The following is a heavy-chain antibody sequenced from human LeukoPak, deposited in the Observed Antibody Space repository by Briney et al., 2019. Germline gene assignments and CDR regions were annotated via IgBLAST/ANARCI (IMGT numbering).Heavy chain of an antibody. CDR3: ATRSSVYQAADLKCFDY. V-gene: IGHV1-69*05. CDR2: IIPIFGTA. D-gene: IGHD2-2*01. CDR1: GGTFSSYA. J-gene: IGHJ4*02. Sequence: GASVKVSCKASGGTFSSYAISWVRQAPGQGLEWMGGIIPIFGTANYAQKFQGRVTITTDESTSTAYMELSSLRSEDTAVYYCATRSSVYQAADLKCFDYWGQGTLVTVSS.